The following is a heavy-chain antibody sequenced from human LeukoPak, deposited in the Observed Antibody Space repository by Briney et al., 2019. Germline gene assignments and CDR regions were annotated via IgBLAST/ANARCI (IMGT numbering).Heavy chain of an antibody. V-gene: IGHV3-7*03. CDR3: ASDSPGYDSGSYFAY. CDR1: VHTFFTYW. Sequence: GGSLRLSCVPPVHTFFTYWMCGVPAAPGGGGEGGSQVKRDGSEKYYVDSVKGRFTISRDNAKNSLYLQMNSLRDEDTAVYYCASDSPGYDSGSYFAYWGQGTLVTVSS. J-gene: IGHJ4*02. D-gene: IGHD2-15*01. CDR2: VKRDGSEK.